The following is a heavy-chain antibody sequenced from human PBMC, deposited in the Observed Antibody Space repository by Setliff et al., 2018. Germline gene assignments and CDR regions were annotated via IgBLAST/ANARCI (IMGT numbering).Heavy chain of an antibody. V-gene: IGHV3-7*01. CDR1: GFTFRSYW. J-gene: IGHJ4*02. Sequence: PGGSLSLSCAASGFTFRSYWMSWVRQAPGKGLEWVANIKQDGSEKYYVDSVKGRYTISRDNAKDSLYLQMNSLRAEDTAVYYCARPPPGSSGWSMIYYFDYWGQGTLVTVSS. D-gene: IGHD6-19*01. CDR3: ARPPPGSSGWSMIYYFDY. CDR2: IKQDGSEK.